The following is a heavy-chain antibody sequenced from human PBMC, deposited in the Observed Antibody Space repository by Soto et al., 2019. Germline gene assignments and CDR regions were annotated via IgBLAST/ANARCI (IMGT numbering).Heavy chain of an antibody. CDR2: IIPMFGIT. CDR3: ASDRGYGLVN. J-gene: IGHJ4*02. CDR1: GGSFSSYG. V-gene: IGHV1-69*12. Sequence: QVQLVQSGAEVKKPGSSLKVSCKVSGGSFSSYGFNWVRQAPGQGLEWMGGIIPMFGITNHTQKFQARMTISADASTTPAYMQLSSLGSEDTARYFFASDRGYGLVNWGKGTLLSVS. D-gene: IGHD2-15*01.